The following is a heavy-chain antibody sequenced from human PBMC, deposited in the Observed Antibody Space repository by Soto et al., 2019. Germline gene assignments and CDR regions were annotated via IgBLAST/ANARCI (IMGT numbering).Heavy chain of an antibody. J-gene: IGHJ6*02. Sequence: QVQLQESGPGLVKPSQTLSLTCTVSGGSISSGGYYWSWIRQHPGKGLEWIGYIYYSGSTYYNPSLKSRVTISVDTSKTQFSRKLSSVTAADTAVYYCARANDYVWGSYRPYYYYGMDVWGQGTTVTVSS. CDR3: ARANDYVWGSYRPYYYYGMDV. CDR2: IYYSGST. D-gene: IGHD3-16*02. V-gene: IGHV4-31*03. CDR1: GGSISSGGYY.